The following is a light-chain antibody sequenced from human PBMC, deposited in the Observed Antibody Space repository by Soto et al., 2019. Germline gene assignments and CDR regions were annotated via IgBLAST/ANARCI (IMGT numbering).Light chain of an antibody. CDR1: SSDVGGYNY. J-gene: IGLJ1*01. Sequence: SALTQPVSVSGSPGQSITISCTGTSSDVGGYNYVSWYQHHPGKAPKLIIYDVSNRPSGVSIRFSASKSDNTASLTISGLQPEDEADFHCSSYTTSNTRQIVFGTGTKLTVL. CDR2: DVS. CDR3: SSYTTSNTRQIV. V-gene: IGLV2-14*03.